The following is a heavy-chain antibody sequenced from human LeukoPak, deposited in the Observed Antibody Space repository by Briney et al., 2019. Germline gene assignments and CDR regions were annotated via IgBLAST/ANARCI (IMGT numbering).Heavy chain of an antibody. CDR1: GSIFTNYW. CDR2: IYPGDSDT. J-gene: IGHJ5*02. V-gene: IGHV5-51*01. CDR3: ATLQSQLLYPNWFDP. Sequence: NLGASLQISCKGSGSIFTNYWIGWGRQLPGKGLEWMGIIYPGDSDTRYSPSFQGQVTISADKSISTAYLRWSSQQASDTPMYYYATLQSQLLYPNWFDPWGQGTLVTVSS. D-gene: IGHD2-2*02.